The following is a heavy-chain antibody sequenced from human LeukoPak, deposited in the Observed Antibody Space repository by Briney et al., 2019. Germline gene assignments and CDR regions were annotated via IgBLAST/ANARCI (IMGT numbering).Heavy chain of an antibody. CDR3: ARGEFHPPFDI. Sequence: GGSLRLSCAASGFTFSNYWMSWVRQAPGKGLEWVANIKQDGSEKYYVDSVKGRFTISRDNAKSSLYLQMDSLRAEDTAVYYCARGEFHPPFDIWGQGTMVTLSS. D-gene: IGHD3-10*01. CDR2: IKQDGSEK. V-gene: IGHV3-7*04. J-gene: IGHJ3*02. CDR1: GFTFSNYW.